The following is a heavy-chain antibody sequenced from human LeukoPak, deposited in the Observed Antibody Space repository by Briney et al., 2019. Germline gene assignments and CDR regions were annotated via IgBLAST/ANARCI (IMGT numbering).Heavy chain of an antibody. J-gene: IGHJ4*02. CDR1: GYSISSGYY. CDR2: IYHSGST. D-gene: IGHD6-19*01. Sequence: SETLSLTCTVSGYSISSGYYWGWIRQPPGKGLEWIGSIYHSGSTYYNPSLKSRVTISVDTSKNQFSLKLSSVTAADTAVYYCARDLAVAGPDYWGQGTLVTVSS. V-gene: IGHV4-38-2*02. CDR3: ARDLAVAGPDY.